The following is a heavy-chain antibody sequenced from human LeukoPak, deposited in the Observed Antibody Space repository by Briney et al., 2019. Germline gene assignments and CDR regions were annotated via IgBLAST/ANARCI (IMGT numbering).Heavy chain of an antibody. CDR2: ISGSGGST. J-gene: IGHJ4*02. CDR1: GFTFSSYA. V-gene: IGHV3-23*01. D-gene: IGHD3-3*01. Sequence: GGSLRLSCAASGFTFSSYAMSWFRQAPGKGLEWVSAISGSGGSTYYADSVKGRFTISRDNAKNSLYLQMNSLRAEDTAVYYCARDGADDFWSGYYNDYWGQGTLVTVSS. CDR3: ARDGADDFWSGYYNDY.